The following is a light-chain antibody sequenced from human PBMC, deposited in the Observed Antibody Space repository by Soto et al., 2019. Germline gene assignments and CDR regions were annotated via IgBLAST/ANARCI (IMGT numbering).Light chain of an antibody. V-gene: IGLV1-44*01. J-gene: IGLJ2*01. CDR2: SNH. CDR3: STWDDSLRGLV. CDR1: SSNIGGNS. Sequence: QSVLTQPPSASGAPGQGISISSSGSSSNIGGNSVSWYRQVPGTAPKLLIFSNHQRPSGVPDRFSGSKSGTSASLAISGRQSEDEADYYCSTWDDSLRGLVFGGGTKLTVL.